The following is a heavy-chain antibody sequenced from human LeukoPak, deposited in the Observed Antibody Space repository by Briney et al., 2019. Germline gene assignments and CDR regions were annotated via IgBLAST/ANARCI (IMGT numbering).Heavy chain of an antibody. CDR3: ARAGLASWFDP. J-gene: IGHJ5*02. CDR2: IIPILGIA. CDR1: GGTFSSYA. D-gene: IGHD6-6*01. V-gene: IGHV1-69*04. Sequence: AASVKVSCKASGGTFSSYAISWVRQAPGQGLEWMGRIIPILGIANYAQKFQGRVTITADKSTSTAYMELSSLRSEDTAVYYCARAGLASWFDPWGQGTLVTVSS.